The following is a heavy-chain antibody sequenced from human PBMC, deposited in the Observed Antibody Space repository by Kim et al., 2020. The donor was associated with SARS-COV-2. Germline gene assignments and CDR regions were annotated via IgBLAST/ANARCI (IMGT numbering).Heavy chain of an antibody. CDR3: AKYLVTGIGKTPDY. CDR1: GFIFSTND. J-gene: IGHJ4*02. CDR2: ISGSGSAT. V-gene: IGHV3-23*01. Sequence: GGSLRLSCAASGFIFSTNDMTWVRQAPGRGLEWVSAISGSGSATYYADSVKGRFTISRDNSRSTLYLQMNSLRVEDTAIYYCAKYLVTGIGKTPDYWGQGTLVTVSS. D-gene: IGHD2-21*02.